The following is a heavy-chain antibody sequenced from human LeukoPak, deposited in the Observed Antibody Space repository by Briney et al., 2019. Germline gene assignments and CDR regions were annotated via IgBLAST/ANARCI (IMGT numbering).Heavy chain of an antibody. Sequence: GGSLRLPCAASGFTVSSNYMSWVRQAPGKGLEWVSVIYSGGSTYYADSVKGRFTISRDNSKNTPYLQMNSLRAEDTAVYYCAKSSYYDASGYYREYYFDYWGQGTLVTVSS. CDR1: GFTVSSNY. D-gene: IGHD3-22*01. CDR3: AKSSYYDASGYYREYYFDY. J-gene: IGHJ4*02. CDR2: IYSGGST. V-gene: IGHV3-53*01.